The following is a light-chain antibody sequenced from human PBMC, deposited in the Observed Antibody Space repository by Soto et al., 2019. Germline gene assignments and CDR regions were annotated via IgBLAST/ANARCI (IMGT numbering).Light chain of an antibody. CDR2: GAS. CDR3: QQYGSSPWT. V-gene: IGKV3-20*01. Sequence: IVLSQSPGTLSLSPGERATLSCRASQSVSSSYLAWYQQKPGQAPRLLISGASRRATGIPDRFSGSGSGTDFTLTISRLETEDFAVYYCQQYGSSPWTFGQGTKVEIK. CDR1: QSVSSSY. J-gene: IGKJ1*01.